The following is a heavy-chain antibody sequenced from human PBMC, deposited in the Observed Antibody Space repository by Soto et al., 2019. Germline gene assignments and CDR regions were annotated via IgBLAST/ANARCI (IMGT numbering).Heavy chain of an antibody. CDR3: ARESEDLTSNFDY. V-gene: IGHV3-21*06. CDR2: ISSTTYYI. CDR1: GFTFTRYS. Sequence: EVQLVESGGGLVQPGGSLRLSCAASGFTFTRYSMNWVRQAPGKGLEWVSSISSTTYYIYYGDSMKGRFTISRDNAKNSLYLEMNSLRAEDTAVYYCARESEDLTSNFDYWGQGTLGTVSS. J-gene: IGHJ4*02.